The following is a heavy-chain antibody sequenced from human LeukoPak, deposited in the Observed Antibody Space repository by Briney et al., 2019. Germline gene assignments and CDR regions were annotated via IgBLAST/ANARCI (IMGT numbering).Heavy chain of an antibody. Sequence: ASVKVSCKASGYTFTGYYMHWVRQAPGQELEWMGWINPNSGGTNYAQKFQGRVTMTRDTSISTAYMELSRLRSDDTAVYYCARAVRTVGATRRIDYWGQGTLVTVSS. V-gene: IGHV1-2*02. CDR2: INPNSGGT. J-gene: IGHJ4*02. CDR1: GYTFTGYY. D-gene: IGHD1-26*01. CDR3: ARAVRTVGATRRIDY.